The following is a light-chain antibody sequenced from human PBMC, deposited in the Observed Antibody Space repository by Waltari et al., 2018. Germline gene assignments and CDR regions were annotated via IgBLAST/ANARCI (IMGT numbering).Light chain of an antibody. CDR3: XQRSDWPPF. CDR1: QSISNY. Sequence: EIVLTXXXATXXLXPGEXATLSCRASQSISNYLGWYQXKPGQAPRLLIYDASSRATGIPGMFSGSGSGTDFTLTISXLEPEDFXVYXCXQRSDWPPFFGGGTKVEX. V-gene: IGKV3-11*01. J-gene: IGKJ4*01. CDR2: DAS.